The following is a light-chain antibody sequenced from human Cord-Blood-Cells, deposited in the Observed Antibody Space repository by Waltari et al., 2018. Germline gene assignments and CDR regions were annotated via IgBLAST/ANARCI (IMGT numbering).Light chain of an antibody. CDR2: AAS. CDR1: QGISSY. V-gene: IGKV1-9*01. Sequence: DIQLTQSPSFLSASVGDRVTITCRASQGISSYLAWYQQKPGKAPKLLIYAASTLQSGGPSRFSGSGSGTEFNLTISRLQPEDFATYYCRQLHRYPRTFGQGTKVEIK. CDR3: RQLHRYPRT. J-gene: IGKJ1*01.